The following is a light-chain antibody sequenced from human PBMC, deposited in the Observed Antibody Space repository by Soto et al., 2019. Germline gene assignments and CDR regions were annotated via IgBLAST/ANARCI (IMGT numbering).Light chain of an antibody. CDR2: EDN. V-gene: IGLV3-1*01. Sequence: SYELTQPPSVSVSPGQTASITCFGDKLGDKYACWYQQKPGQSPVLVIYEDNKRPSGIPERFSGSNSGNTATLTISGTQAMDEADYYCQAWDSSALVVFGGGTQLTVL. CDR3: QAWDSSALVV. CDR1: KLGDKY. J-gene: IGLJ7*01.